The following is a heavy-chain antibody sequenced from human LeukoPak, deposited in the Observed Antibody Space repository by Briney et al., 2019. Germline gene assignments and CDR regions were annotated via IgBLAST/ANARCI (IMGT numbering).Heavy chain of an antibody. D-gene: IGHD2-8*02. CDR1: GFTLSSYW. Sequence: GGSLRLSCTVSGFTLSSYWMTWVRQAPGKGLEWVANIQQDGPEKYYLDSVRGRFTISRDNAQNQLFLQMDSLRAEDTAVYFCARGWCPHCHCMGDWGKGTTVTVSS. V-gene: IGHV3-7*03. J-gene: IGHJ6*04. CDR3: ARGWCPHCHCMGD. CDR2: IQQDGPEK.